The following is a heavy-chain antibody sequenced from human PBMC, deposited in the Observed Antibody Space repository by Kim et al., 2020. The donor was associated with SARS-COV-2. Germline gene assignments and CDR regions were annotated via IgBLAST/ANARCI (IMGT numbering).Heavy chain of an antibody. CDR1: GYTFTSYA. D-gene: IGHD1-26*01. CDR3: ARDWMTSGFDY. CDR2: INGGDDRI. J-gene: IGHJ4*02. V-gene: IGHV1-3*01. Sequence: ASVKVSCKASGYTFTSYALQWAPPPPPPPPPRMGLINGGDDRIVYSQKFQGRVTITKDISANTAYMDLSGLKSEDTAVYYCARDWMTSGFDYWGQGTLVT.